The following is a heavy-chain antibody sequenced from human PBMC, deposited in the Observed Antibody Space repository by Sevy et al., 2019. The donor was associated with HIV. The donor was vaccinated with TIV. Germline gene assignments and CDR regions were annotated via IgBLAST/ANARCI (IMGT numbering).Heavy chain of an antibody. V-gene: IGHV3-23*01. CDR3: ARDDILRGVSNFDY. Sequence: GGSLRLSCAASGFIFSSYAMSWVRQAPGKGLEWVSTVSSSGVTTYYADSVKGRLTISRDNSKNTLYLQMDSLRAEDTAVYFCARDDILRGVSNFDYWGQGTLVTVSS. CDR2: VSSSGVTT. J-gene: IGHJ4*02. CDR1: GFIFSSYA. D-gene: IGHD3-10*01.